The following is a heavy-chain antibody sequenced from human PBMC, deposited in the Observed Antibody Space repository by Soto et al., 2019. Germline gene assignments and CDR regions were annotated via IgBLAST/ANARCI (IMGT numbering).Heavy chain of an antibody. Sequence: QLQLQESGSGLVKPSQTLSLTCAVSSGSISSGGYSWSWIRQSPGKGLEWIGYISHSGSTYYNPSLKSRVTISVDRSKNQFSRKLSSVTAADTAVYYGASGSHVPHYWGQGTLVTVSS. CDR2: ISHSGST. CDR1: SGSISSGGYS. J-gene: IGHJ4*02. D-gene: IGHD6-6*01. CDR3: ASGSHVPHY. V-gene: IGHV4-30-2*06.